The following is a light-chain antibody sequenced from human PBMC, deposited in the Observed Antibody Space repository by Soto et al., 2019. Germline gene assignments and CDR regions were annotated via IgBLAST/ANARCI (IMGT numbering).Light chain of an antibody. Sequence: QSALTQPASVSGSPGQSITISCTGTSSDVGGYNYVSWYQQHPGKAPKLMIYDVSNRPSGVSNRFSGSKSGNTASLTISGLQAEDAADYDCSSYTSSSTLLYVFGTGTKLTVL. J-gene: IGLJ1*01. CDR2: DVS. CDR1: SSDVGGYNY. CDR3: SSYTSSSTLLYV. V-gene: IGLV2-14*01.